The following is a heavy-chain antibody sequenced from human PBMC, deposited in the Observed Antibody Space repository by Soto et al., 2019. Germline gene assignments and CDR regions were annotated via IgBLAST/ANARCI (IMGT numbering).Heavy chain of an antibody. CDR3: ARLEASSWFSF. CDR2: IAYTGNT. V-gene: IGHV4-59*08. CDR1: GGSISSLY. D-gene: IGHD6-13*01. Sequence: QVQLQESDPGLVKPSETLSLICTVSGGSISSLYWSWIRQPPGRGLEWIGYIAYTGNTLYNPSLKSRVTISVDTSKNQFSLKLNSVTAADTAVYYCARLEASSWFSFWGQGTLVTVSS. J-gene: IGHJ4*02.